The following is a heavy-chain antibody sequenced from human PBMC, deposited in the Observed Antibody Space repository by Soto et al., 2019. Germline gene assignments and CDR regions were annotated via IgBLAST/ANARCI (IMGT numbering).Heavy chain of an antibody. D-gene: IGHD2-15*01. V-gene: IGHV3-53*02. CDR3: ATTHDARPALYYFDS. J-gene: IGHJ4*02. CDR1: GFTVSGNY. Sequence: EVQLVETGGGLIQSGGSLRLSCAASGFTVSGNYMSWVRQAPGTGLEWVSVIYRGGGTFYADSVRGRFTISRDISKNTVYLKMNNLRAGDTAVYYCATTHDARPALYYFDSWGQGTLVTVSS. CDR2: IYRGGGT.